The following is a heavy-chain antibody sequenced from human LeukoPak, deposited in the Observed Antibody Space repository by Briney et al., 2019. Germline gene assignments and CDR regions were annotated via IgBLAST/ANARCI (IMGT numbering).Heavy chain of an antibody. D-gene: IGHD3-16*01. CDR3: AKDGGYFDY. J-gene: IGHJ4*02. Sequence: PGRSLRLSCAASGFSFNNYAMHWVRQAPGKGLEWVAVISYDGSNKYHADSVKGRFTISRDNSKNTLYLQMNSLRAEDTAVYYCAKDGGYFDYWGQGTLVTVSS. V-gene: IGHV3-30-3*01. CDR1: GFSFNNYA. CDR2: ISYDGSNK.